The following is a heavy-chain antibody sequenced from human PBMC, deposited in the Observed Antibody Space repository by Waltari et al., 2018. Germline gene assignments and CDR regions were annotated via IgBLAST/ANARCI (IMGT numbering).Heavy chain of an antibody. Sequence: QLQLQESGPGLVKPSETLSLTCSVSGFPITSNRHYRGWIRQPPGQGLEWIGTMSYTGATYSSPSLDSRVTVSRDTSKNQLSLKLVSVTAADTAVYYCATYIGASVGTAAFDVWGQGTMVTVSS. CDR2: MSYTGAT. V-gene: IGHV4-39*01. D-gene: IGHD5-12*01. CDR1: GFPITSNRHY. CDR3: ATYIGASVGTAAFDV. J-gene: IGHJ3*01.